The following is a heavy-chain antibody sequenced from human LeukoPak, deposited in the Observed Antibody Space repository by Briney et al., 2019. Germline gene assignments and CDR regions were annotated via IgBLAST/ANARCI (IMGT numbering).Heavy chain of an antibody. V-gene: IGHV1-8*03. CDR1: GYTFTNYD. CDR3: ARVNDSSGYSLDY. Sequence: ASVKVSCKASGYTFTNYDINWVRQATGQGLEWMGWMNPNSGNTGYAQKFQGRVTITRNTSISTAYMELSSLRSEDTAVYYCARVNDSSGYSLDYWGQGTLVTVSS. D-gene: IGHD3-22*01. CDR2: MNPNSGNT. J-gene: IGHJ4*02.